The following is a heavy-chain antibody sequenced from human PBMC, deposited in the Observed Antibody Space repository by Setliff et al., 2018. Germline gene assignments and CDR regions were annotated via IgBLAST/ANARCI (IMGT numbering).Heavy chain of an antibody. Sequence: PSETLSLTCAVYGGSFSGYYWSWIRQPPGKGLEWIGEINHSGSTNYNPSLKSRVTISVDTSKNQFSLKLSSVTAADTAVYYCARGYGYSSGWYRVYFDYWGQGTLVTVYS. CDR1: GGSFSGYY. J-gene: IGHJ4*02. V-gene: IGHV4-34*01. CDR3: ARGYGYSSGWYRVYFDY. D-gene: IGHD6-19*01. CDR2: INHSGST.